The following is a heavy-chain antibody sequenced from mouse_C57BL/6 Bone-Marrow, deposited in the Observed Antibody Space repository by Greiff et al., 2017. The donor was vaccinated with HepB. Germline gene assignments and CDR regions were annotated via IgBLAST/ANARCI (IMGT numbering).Heavy chain of an antibody. D-gene: IGHD1-1*01. CDR3: ARSPYYYGSSYWYFDV. Sequence: VHVKQSGPELVKPGDSVKISCKASGYSFTGYFMNWVMQSHGKSLEWIGRINPYNGDTFYNQKFKGKATLTVDKSSSTAHMELRSLTSEDSAVYYCARSPYYYGSSYWYFDVWGTGTTVTVSS. CDR1: GYSFTGYF. V-gene: IGHV1-20*01. J-gene: IGHJ1*03. CDR2: INPYNGDT.